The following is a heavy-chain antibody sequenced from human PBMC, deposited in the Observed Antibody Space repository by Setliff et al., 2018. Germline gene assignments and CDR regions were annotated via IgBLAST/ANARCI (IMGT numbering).Heavy chain of an antibody. CDR2: IYTSWST. V-gene: IGHV4-61*09. Sequence: SETLSLTCTVSGDSISSRRNYWGWFRQPAGKELEWIGQIYTSWSTNYNPSLKSRVTISLDTSKNQFSLSLTSVTAEDTAVYYCARLSGFQYIDVWDKGTTVTVSS. CDR1: GDSISSRRNY. CDR3: ARLSGFQYIDV. D-gene: IGHD3-3*01. J-gene: IGHJ6*03.